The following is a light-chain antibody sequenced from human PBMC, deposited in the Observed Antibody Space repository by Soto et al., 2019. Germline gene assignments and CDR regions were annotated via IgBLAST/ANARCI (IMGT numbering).Light chain of an antibody. V-gene: IGLV1-44*01. CDR2: INN. CDR3: AAWDASLNGYV. Sequence: QSVLTQPPSASGTPGQKVTISCSGSSSNIGSKTVNWYQQLPGTAPKLLIFINNQRPSMVPDRFSGSKSGTSASLAISGLQSDDEVDYYCAAWDASLNGYVFGTGTKLTVL. J-gene: IGLJ1*01. CDR1: SSNIGSKT.